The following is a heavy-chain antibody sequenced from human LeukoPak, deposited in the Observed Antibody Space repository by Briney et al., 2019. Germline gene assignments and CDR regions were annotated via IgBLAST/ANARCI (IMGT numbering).Heavy chain of an antibody. CDR3: AKDLASDAFDI. CDR2: ISWNSGSI. CDR1: GFTFDDYA. J-gene: IGHJ3*02. V-gene: IGHV3-9*01. Sequence: PGGSLRLSCAASGFTFDDYAMHWVRQAPGKGLEWVSGISWNSGSIGYADSVKGRFAISRDNAKNSLYLQMNSLRAEDTALYYCAKDLASDAFDIWGQGTMVTVSS.